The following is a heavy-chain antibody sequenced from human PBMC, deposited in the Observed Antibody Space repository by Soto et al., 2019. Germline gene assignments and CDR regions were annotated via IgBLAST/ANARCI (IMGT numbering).Heavy chain of an antibody. J-gene: IGHJ4*02. CDR3: ARDQRRDYDFWSGYSQGFDY. D-gene: IGHD3-3*01. Sequence: ASVKVSCKASGYSFTSYAMHWVRQAPGERLEWMGWINAANGNTRSSQKFQGRVTITRDTSASTTYMDLSSLRSEDTAVYYCARDQRRDYDFWSGYSQGFDYWAQGTMVTVSS. CDR1: GYSFTSYA. V-gene: IGHV1-3*01. CDR2: INAANGNT.